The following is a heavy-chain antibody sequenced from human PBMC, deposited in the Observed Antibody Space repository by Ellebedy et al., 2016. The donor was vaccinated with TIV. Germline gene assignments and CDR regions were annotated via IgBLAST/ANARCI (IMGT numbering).Heavy chain of an antibody. CDR2: IWYDGSNN. D-gene: IGHD3-22*01. Sequence: GESLKISCAASGFPFSSYGMHWVRQAPGKGLEWVAVIWYDGSNNYYADSVKGRFTISRDNSKNTLYLQMNSLRAEDTAVYYCARCDSSGYYYLNYWGQGTLVTVSS. V-gene: IGHV3-33*08. CDR1: GFPFSSYG. J-gene: IGHJ4*02. CDR3: ARCDSSGYYYLNY.